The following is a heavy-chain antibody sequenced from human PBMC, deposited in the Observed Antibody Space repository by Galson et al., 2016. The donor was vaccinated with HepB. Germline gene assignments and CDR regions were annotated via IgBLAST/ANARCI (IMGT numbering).Heavy chain of an antibody. Sequence: SVKVSCKASGGTFSTYSFSWVRQAPGQGLEWMGRLVPPLNLTNYAQKFQGRVTITADESTTAAFMDLNSLRSQDTAVYYCVIDYGHYSGRYWGQGTLVTVSS. V-gene: IGHV1-69*02. J-gene: IGHJ4*02. D-gene: IGHD4-17*01. CDR3: VIDYGHYSGRY. CDR2: LVPPLNLT. CDR1: GGTFSTYS.